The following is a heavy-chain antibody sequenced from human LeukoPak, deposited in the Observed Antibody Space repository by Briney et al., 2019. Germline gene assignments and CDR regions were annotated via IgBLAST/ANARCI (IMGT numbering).Heavy chain of an antibody. J-gene: IGHJ6*04. CDR2: ISSSGSTI. Sequence: GGSLRLSCAASGFTFSNYVMNWVRQAPGKGLEWVSYISSSGSTIYYADSVKGRFTISRDNAKNSLYLQMNSLRAEDTAVYYCAELGITMIGGAWGKGTTVTISS. CDR1: GFTFSNYV. CDR3: AELGITMIGGA. V-gene: IGHV3-48*03. D-gene: IGHD3-10*02.